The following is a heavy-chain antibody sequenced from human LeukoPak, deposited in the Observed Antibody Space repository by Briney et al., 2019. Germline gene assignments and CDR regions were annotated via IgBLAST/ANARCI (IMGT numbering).Heavy chain of an antibody. Sequence: GSLRLSCAASGFTVSSNDMSWVRQAPGKGLECISVIYSGGSTDYADSVKGRLTISRDNSKNTLYLQMNSLRAEDTAVYYCARVVDHDYGDYYLDYWGQGTPVTVSS. CDR3: ARVVDHDYGDYYLDY. CDR1: GFTVSSND. J-gene: IGHJ4*02. CDR2: IYSGGST. V-gene: IGHV3-53*01. D-gene: IGHD4-17*01.